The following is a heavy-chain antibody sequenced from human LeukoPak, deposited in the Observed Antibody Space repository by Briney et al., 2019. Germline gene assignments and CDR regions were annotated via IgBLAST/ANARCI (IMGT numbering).Heavy chain of an antibody. Sequence: GGSLRLSCAASGFTFDDYGMGWVRQAPGKGLEWVSGINWNGGSTGYADSVKGRFTISRDNAKNSLYLQMNSLRAEDTALYHCARVRYSYGFFSAFDIWGQGTMVTVSS. D-gene: IGHD5-18*01. J-gene: IGHJ3*02. CDR2: INWNGGST. V-gene: IGHV3-20*01. CDR1: GFTFDDYG. CDR3: ARVRYSYGFFSAFDI.